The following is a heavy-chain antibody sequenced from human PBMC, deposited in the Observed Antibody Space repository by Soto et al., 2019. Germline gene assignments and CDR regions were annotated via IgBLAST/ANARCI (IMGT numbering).Heavy chain of an antibody. D-gene: IGHD3-22*01. J-gene: IGHJ6*02. CDR3: ARDIVVSPYHYYGMDA. V-gene: IGHV4-59*01. Sequence: SETLSLTCTVSGASISSYYWSWIRQPPWKGLEWIGYIYYSGSTNYNPSLKSRVTISVDTSKNQFSLKLSSVTAADTAVYYCARDIVVSPYHYYGMDAWGHATTVTVSS. CDR2: IYYSGST. CDR1: GASISSYY.